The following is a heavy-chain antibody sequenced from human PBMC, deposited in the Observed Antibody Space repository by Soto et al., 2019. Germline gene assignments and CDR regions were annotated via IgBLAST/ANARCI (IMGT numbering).Heavy chain of an antibody. J-gene: IGHJ4*02. CDR1: GGTFSSYT. V-gene: IGHV1-69*02. CDR2: IIPILGIA. D-gene: IGHD3-9*01. CDR3: ASLSYYDILTGQYYFDC. Sequence: SVKVSCKASGGTFSSYTISWVRQAPGQGLEWMGRIIPILGIANYAQKFQGRVTITADKSTSTAYMELSSLRSEDTAVYYCASLSYYDILTGQYYFDCWGQGTLVTVSS.